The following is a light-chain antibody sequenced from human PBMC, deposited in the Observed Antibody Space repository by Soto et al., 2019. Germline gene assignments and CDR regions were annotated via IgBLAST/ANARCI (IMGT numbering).Light chain of an antibody. CDR2: DDR. CDR1: SIGSKS. V-gene: IGLV3-21*02. J-gene: IGLJ2*01. CDR3: HVWHTSPDHVV. Sequence: YELTQPPSVSVAPGQTARITCGGDSIGSKSVYWYQQRPGQAPVLVVYDDRHRPSGIPERFSGSNSGSTATLTINRVEAGDEADYYCHVWHTSPDHVVLGGGTKLTVL.